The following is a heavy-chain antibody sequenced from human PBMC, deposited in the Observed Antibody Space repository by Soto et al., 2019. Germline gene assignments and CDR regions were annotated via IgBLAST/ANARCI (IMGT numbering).Heavy chain of an antibody. J-gene: IGHJ6*03. CDR1: GFTVSSNY. V-gene: IGHV3-66*01. CDR2: IYRGGST. CDR3: ARGSRIAARLFYYYYMDV. D-gene: IGHD6-6*01. Sequence: GGSLRLSCAASGFTVSSNYMSWVRQAPGKGLEWVSVIYRGGSTYYADSVKGRFTISRDNSKNTLYLQMNSLRAEDTAVYYCARGSRIAARLFYYYYMDVWGKGTTVTVSS.